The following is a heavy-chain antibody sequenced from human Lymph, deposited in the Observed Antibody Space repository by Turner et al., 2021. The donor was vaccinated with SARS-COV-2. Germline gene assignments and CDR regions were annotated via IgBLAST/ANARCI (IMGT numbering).Heavy chain of an antibody. J-gene: IGHJ5*02. Sequence: QVQLQESGPRLVKPLATLSLTCTVSGGSMNSNYWSWIRQPPGKRLEWIGYIYYRGSTNYNASLKSRITISVDTSKIQFSLKLTSVTDADTAIYSCARETVNNWVDPWGQGILVTVSS. D-gene: IGHD2-21*02. CDR1: GGSMNSNY. CDR3: ARETVNNWVDP. V-gene: IGHV4-59*01. CDR2: IYYRGST.